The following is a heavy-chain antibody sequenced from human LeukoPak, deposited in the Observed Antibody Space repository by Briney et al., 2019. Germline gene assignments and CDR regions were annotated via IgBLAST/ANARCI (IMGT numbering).Heavy chain of an antibody. V-gene: IGHV4-38-2*02. CDR2: IYHSGST. J-gene: IGHJ4*02. Sequence: SETLSLTCTVSGYSSSSGYYWGWIRQPPGKGLEWIGSIYHSGSTYSNPSLKSRVTISVDTSKNHFSLKLTSVTAADTAVYYCARNIAAAAPYYFDYWGQGTLVTVSS. D-gene: IGHD6-13*01. CDR1: GYSSSSGYY. CDR3: ARNIAAAAPYYFDY.